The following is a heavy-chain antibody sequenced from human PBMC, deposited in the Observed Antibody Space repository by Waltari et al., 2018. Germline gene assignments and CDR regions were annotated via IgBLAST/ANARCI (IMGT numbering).Heavy chain of an antibody. J-gene: IGHJ4*02. CDR1: GFTFSRSA. D-gene: IGHD1-26*01. CDR3: AINSGSYGVDGDY. Sequence: EVQLLESGGGLVQPGGSLRLSCAASGFTFSRSAMSWVRQAPGKGLEWVSAISGSGGSSYYAESVKGRFTISRDNSKNTLYLQMNSLRAEDTAVYYCAINSGSYGVDGDYWGQGTLVTVSS. V-gene: IGHV3-23*01. CDR2: ISGSGGSS.